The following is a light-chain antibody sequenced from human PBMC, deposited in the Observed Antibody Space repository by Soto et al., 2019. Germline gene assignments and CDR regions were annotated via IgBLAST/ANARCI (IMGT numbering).Light chain of an antibody. Sequence: EIVLTQSPGTLSLSPGERATLSCRASQSVSSSYLAWYQQKPGQAPRLLIYGASSRATGIPDRFSGSGSGTLFTLTISRLEHRGFAGYYCLQYGSSLLFTFGPGTKVDIK. V-gene: IGKV3-20*01. CDR2: GAS. CDR3: LQYGSSLLFT. CDR1: QSVSSSY. J-gene: IGKJ3*01.